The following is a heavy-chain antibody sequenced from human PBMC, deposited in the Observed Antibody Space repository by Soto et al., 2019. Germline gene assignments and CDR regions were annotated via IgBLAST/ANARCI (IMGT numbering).Heavy chain of an antibody. CDR3: AKRPFTSSGSFDY. J-gene: IGHJ4*02. D-gene: IGHD6-19*01. Sequence: VGSLRLSCAASGFTLSSYAMSWVRQAPGKGLEWVSAISGSGVSTYYADSVKGRFTISRDNSKNTLYLQMNSLRAEDTAVYYCAKRPFTSSGSFDYWGQGTLVTVSS. V-gene: IGHV3-23*01. CDR1: GFTLSSYA. CDR2: ISGSGVST.